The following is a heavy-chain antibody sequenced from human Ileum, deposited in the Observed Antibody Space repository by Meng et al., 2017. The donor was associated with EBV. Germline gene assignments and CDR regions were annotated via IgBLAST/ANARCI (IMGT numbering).Heavy chain of an antibody. V-gene: IGHV4-4*02. CDR3: ARSSPIVRGLDY. D-gene: IGHD3-10*01. Sequence: QVQLQESGPGLGKPSGPLSLTCAVSGDSVSGSDWWSWGRQPPGKGLEWIGEVYHDGATNYHPSLKSRVTISLDKSKNEVNLHLNSLTAADTAVYFCARSSPIVRGLDYWGQGTLVTVSS. CDR1: GDSVSGSDW. J-gene: IGHJ4*02. CDR2: VYHDGAT.